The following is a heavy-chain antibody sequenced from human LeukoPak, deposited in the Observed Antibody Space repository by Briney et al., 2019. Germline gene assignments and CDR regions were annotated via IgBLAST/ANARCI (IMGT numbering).Heavy chain of an antibody. CDR2: ISSSSSTI. V-gene: IGHV3-48*04. J-gene: IGHJ3*02. CDR3: ARFSTHAFDT. Sequence: GGSLRLSCAAFGFTFSSYSMNWVRQAPGKGLEWVSYISSSSSTIYYADSVKGRFTISRDNAKNSLYLQMNSLRAEDTAVYYCARFSTHAFDTWGQGTMVTVSS. CDR1: GFTFSSYS. D-gene: IGHD3-3*01.